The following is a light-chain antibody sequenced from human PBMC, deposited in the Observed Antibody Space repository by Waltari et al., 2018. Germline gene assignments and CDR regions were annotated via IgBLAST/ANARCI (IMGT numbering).Light chain of an antibody. V-gene: IGKV1-27*01. CDR1: QGISNH. Sequence: DIKMTHSPSSLSASVGDRVTITCRASQGISNHLSWYQQKPGKVPKLLIYEADILQAGVPSRFSGSGSETDFTLTISRLQPEDAAIYYCQKYNSAPRTFGQGTKVEIK. CDR2: EAD. CDR3: QKYNSAPRT. J-gene: IGKJ1*01.